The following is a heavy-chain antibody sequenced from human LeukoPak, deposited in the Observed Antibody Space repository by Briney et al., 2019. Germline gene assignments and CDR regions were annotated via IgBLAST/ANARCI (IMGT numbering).Heavy chain of an antibody. Sequence: SETLSLTCTVSGGSISSSGYYWSWIRQPPGKGLEWIGEINHSGSTNYNPSLKSRVTISVDTSKNQFSLKLSSVTAADTAVYYCARVGGHYPLIVKAIQLWGQGTLVTVSS. V-gene: IGHV4-39*07. D-gene: IGHD3-22*01. CDR1: GGSISSSGYY. J-gene: IGHJ4*02. CDR2: INHSGST. CDR3: ARVGGHYPLIVKAIQL.